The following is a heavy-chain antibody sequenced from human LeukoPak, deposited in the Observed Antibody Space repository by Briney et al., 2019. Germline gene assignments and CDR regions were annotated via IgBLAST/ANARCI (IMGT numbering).Heavy chain of an antibody. CDR1: GFTFSGYS. CDR3: ARDRGSGWHTFDY. CDR2: ISSTSSII. Sequence: GGSLRLSCGASGFTFSGYSINWVRQAPGKGLEWVSYISSTSSIISYADSVRGRFTISRDNAKNSLYLQMNSLRAEDTAVYYCARDRGSGWHTFDYWGQGTLVTVSS. D-gene: IGHD6-19*01. J-gene: IGHJ4*02. V-gene: IGHV3-21*05.